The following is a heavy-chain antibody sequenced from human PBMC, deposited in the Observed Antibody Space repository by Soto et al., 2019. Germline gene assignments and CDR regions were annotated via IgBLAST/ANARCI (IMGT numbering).Heavy chain of an antibody. Sequence: SETLSLTCAVSGGSISSGGYSWSWIRQPPGKGLEWIGYIYHSGSTNYNPSLKSRVTISVDTSKNQFSLKLSSVTAADTAVYYCARDKWGQQLGYYYYGMDVWGQAPTVT. CDR3: ARDKWGQQLGYYYYGMDV. CDR2: IYHSGST. D-gene: IGHD6-13*01. V-gene: IGHV4-30-2*01. J-gene: IGHJ6*02. CDR1: GGSISSGGYS.